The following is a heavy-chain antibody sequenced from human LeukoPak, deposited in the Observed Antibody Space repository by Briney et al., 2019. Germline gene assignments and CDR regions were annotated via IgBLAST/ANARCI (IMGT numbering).Heavy chain of an antibody. J-gene: IGHJ6*02. CDR2: ISSNGGST. V-gene: IGHV3-64*01. D-gene: IGHD2-2*01. Sequence: GGSLRLSCAVSGFTFGDYSMNWVRQAPAKGLEYVSAISSNGGSTYYANSVKGRFTISRDNSKNTLYLQMGSLRAEDMAVYYCARERSSYYGMDVWGQGTTVTVSS. CDR3: ARERSSYYGMDV. CDR1: GFTFGDYS.